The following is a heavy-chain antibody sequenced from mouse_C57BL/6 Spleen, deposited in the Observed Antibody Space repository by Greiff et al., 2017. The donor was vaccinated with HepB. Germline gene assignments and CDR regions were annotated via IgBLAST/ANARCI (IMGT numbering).Heavy chain of an antibody. CDR3: ATYYSNYVGFAY. D-gene: IGHD2-5*01. V-gene: IGHV2-2*01. Sequence: VQLQESGPGLVQPSQSLSITCTVSGFSLTSYGVHWVRQSPGKGLEWLGVIWSGGSTDYNAAFISRLSISKDNSKSQVFFKMNSLQADDTAIYYCATYYSNYVGFAYWGQGTLVTVSA. J-gene: IGHJ3*01. CDR2: IWSGGST. CDR1: GFSLTSYG.